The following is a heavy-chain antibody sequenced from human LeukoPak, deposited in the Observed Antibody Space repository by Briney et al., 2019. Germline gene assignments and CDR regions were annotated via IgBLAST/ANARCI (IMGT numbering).Heavy chain of an antibody. CDR3: ARGLDKASWYGSNYYYGMDV. CDR2: ISAYNGNT. J-gene: IGHJ6*02. V-gene: IGHV1-18*01. D-gene: IGHD5-18*01. CDR1: GYTFTSYG. Sequence: ASVKVSCKASGYTFTSYGISWVRQAPGQGLEWMGWISAYNGNTNYAQKPQGRVTMTTDTSTSTAYMELRSLRSDDTAVYYCARGLDKASWYGSNYYYGMDVWGQGTTVTVSS.